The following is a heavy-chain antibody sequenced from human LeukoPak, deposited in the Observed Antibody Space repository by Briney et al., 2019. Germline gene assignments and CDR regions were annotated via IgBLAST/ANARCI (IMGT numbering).Heavy chain of an antibody. CDR2: ISYDGSNK. Sequence: GGALRLSCAASGFTFNNDGRGWVRQAPGKGLEWVAVISYDGSNKYYADSVEGRFTISRDNSKNTLYLQMNSLRAEDTAVYYCAKDSGSYYYYYYMDVWGKGTTVTVSS. V-gene: IGHV3-30*18. J-gene: IGHJ6*03. CDR1: GFTFNNDG. CDR3: AKDSGSYYYYYYMDV. D-gene: IGHD1-26*01.